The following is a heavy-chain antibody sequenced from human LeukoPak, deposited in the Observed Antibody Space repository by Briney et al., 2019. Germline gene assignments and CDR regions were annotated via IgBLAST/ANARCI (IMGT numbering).Heavy chain of an antibody. J-gene: IGHJ4*02. CDR2: ISYDGSNK. Sequence: GGSLRLSCAASGFTFSSYGMHWVRQAPGKGLEWVAVISYDGSNKYYADSVKGRFTISRDNSKNTLYLQMNSLRAEDTAVYYCAKLNLYYYDSSGYDVFDYWGQGTLVTVSS. D-gene: IGHD3-22*01. CDR3: AKLNLYYYDSSGYDVFDY. CDR1: GFTFSSYG. V-gene: IGHV3-30*18.